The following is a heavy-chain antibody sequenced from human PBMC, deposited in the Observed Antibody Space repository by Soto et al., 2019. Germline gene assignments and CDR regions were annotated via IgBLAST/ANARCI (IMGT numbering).Heavy chain of an antibody. CDR3: ARDPYRQWLVSCFDY. CDR1: GFTFSSYW. D-gene: IGHD6-19*01. V-gene: IGHV3-7*01. CDR2: IKQDGSEK. J-gene: IGHJ4*02. Sequence: GESLKLSCAASGFTFSSYWMSWVRQAPGKGLEWVANIKQDGSEKYYVDSVKGRFTISRDNAKNSLYLQMNSLRAEDTAVYYCARDPYRQWLVSCFDYWGQGTLVTVSS.